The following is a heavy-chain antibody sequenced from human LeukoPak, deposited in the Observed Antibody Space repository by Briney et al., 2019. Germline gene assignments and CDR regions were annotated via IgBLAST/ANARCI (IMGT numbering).Heavy chain of an antibody. J-gene: IGHJ4*02. V-gene: IGHV3-21*01. D-gene: IGHD3-10*01. Sequence: GGPLTLSCSASGFTFSSYSMNWVRQAPGKGLEGVASISSSSSYIYYADSVKGRFTISRDNANNSLYLQMNGLRAEDTAVYYCARDWSYHGSGSPDYWGQGTLVTVSS. CDR2: ISSSSSYI. CDR3: ARDWSYHGSGSPDY. CDR1: GFTFSSYS.